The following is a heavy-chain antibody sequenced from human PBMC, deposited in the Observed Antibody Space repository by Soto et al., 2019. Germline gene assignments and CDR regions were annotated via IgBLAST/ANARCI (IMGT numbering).Heavy chain of an antibody. Sequence: SVKVSCKTSGGTFRTYTINWVRQAPGQGLEWMGRITPILDVANYAQKFQGRVTITRDTSASTAYMELSSLRSEDTAVYYCARDFKYYDILTGYYTDYFDYWGQGTLVTVSS. J-gene: IGHJ4*02. D-gene: IGHD3-9*01. CDR2: ITPILDVA. CDR3: ARDFKYYDILTGYYTDYFDY. CDR1: GGTFRTYT. V-gene: IGHV1-69*04.